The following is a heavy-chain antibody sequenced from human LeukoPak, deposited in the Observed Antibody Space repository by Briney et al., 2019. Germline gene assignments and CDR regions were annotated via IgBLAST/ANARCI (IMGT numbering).Heavy chain of an antibody. Sequence: SETLSLTCAVSGDSIGSSNWWSWVRQPPGKGLEWIGEIYHSGSTNYNPSLKSRVTISVDKSRNQFSLKLSSVTAADTAVYYCARVERDVEMATIFDYWGQGTLVTVSS. CDR3: ARVERDVEMATIFDY. D-gene: IGHD5-24*01. CDR2: IYHSGST. J-gene: IGHJ4*02. V-gene: IGHV4-4*02. CDR1: GDSIGSSNW.